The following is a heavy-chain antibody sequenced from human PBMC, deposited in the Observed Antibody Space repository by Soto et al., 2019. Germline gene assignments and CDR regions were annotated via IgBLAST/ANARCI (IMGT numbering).Heavy chain of an antibody. Sequence: SETLSLTCAVYGGSFSGYYWSWIRQPPGKGLEWIGEINHSGSTNYNPSLKSRVTISVDTSKNQFSLKLSSVTAADTAVYYCARGAVVTAGEKNMDVWGQGTTVTVSS. CDR3: ARGAVVTAGEKNMDV. CDR1: GGSFSGYY. D-gene: IGHD3-10*01. CDR2: INHSGST. V-gene: IGHV4-34*01. J-gene: IGHJ6*01.